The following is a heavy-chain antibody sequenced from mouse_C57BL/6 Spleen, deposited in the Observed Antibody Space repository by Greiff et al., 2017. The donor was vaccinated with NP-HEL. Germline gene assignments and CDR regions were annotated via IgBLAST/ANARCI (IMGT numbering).Heavy chain of an antibody. CDR2: INPSTGGT. CDR1: GYSFTGYY. V-gene: IGHV1-42*01. J-gene: IGHJ4*01. CDR3: AREDAMDY. Sequence: EVKLVESGPELVKPGASVKISCKASGYSFTGYYMNWVKQSPEKSLEWIGEINPSTGGTTYNQKFKAKATLTVDKSSRTAYMQLKSLTSEDSAVYYCAREDAMDYWGQGTSVTVSS.